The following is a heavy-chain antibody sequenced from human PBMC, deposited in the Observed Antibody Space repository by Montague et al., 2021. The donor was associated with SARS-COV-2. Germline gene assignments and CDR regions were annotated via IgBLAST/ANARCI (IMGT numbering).Heavy chain of an antibody. Sequence: SLRLSCAGSGFTFSTYAFHWVRQAPGKGLEWVSLISFNGNKKYYXDSVKGRFTISRDNSKNTIYSQMNSLKAEDTAVYYCARDGWHDGHNSGPLDLWGQGTLVTVPS. CDR1: GFTFSTYA. CDR2: ISFNGNKK. CDR3: ARDGWHDGHNSGPLDL. V-gene: IGHV3-30-3*01. J-gene: IGHJ5*02. D-gene: IGHD5-24*01.